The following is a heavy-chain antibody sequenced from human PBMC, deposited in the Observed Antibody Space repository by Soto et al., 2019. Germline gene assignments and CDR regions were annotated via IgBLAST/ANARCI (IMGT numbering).Heavy chain of an antibody. Sequence: VGSMKLSCASSGLTFSSYAKHWVRQAPGKGLEWVAVISYDGSNKYYADSVKGRFTISRDNSKNTLYLQMNSLRAEDTAVYSCARDAKGWTTYLDYCGQGILVTVSS. J-gene: IGHJ4*02. CDR1: GLTFSSYA. D-gene: IGHD6-19*01. CDR3: ARDAKGWTTYLDY. V-gene: IGHV3-30-3*01. CDR2: ISYDGSNK.